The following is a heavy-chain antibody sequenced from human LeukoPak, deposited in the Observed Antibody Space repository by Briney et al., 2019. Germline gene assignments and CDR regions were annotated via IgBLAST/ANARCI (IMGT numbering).Heavy chain of an antibody. CDR1: GFTFSSYG. D-gene: IGHD3-10*01. CDR2: IWYDGSNK. Sequence: GGSLRLSCAASGFTFSSYGMHWVRQAPGKGLEWVAVIWYDGSNKYYGDSVKGRFTISRDNSKNTLYLQMNSLRAEDTAVYYCARDSALWSGELHWFDPWGQGTLVTVSS. CDR3: ARDSALWSGELHWFDP. V-gene: IGHV3-33*01. J-gene: IGHJ5*02.